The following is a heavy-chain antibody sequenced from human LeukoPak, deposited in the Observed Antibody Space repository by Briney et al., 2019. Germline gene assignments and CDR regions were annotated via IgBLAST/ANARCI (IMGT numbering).Heavy chain of an antibody. CDR1: GGTFSSYA. Sequence: SVKVSCKASGGTFSSYAISWVRQAPGQGLEWMGGIIPIFGTANYAQKFQGRVTITTDESTSTAYMELSSLRSEDTAVYYCAREVYYYDKDDAFDIWGQGTMVTVSS. CDR2: IIPIFGTA. CDR3: AREVYYYDKDDAFDI. V-gene: IGHV1-69*05. J-gene: IGHJ3*02. D-gene: IGHD3-22*01.